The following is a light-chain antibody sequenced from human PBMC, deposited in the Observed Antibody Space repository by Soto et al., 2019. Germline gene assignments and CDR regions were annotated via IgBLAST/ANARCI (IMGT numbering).Light chain of an antibody. CDR2: GAS. CDR3: QQYGRSPWT. V-gene: IGKV3-20*01. CDR1: QSVSSSY. J-gene: IGKJ1*01. Sequence: EIVNIPCPATLSQSPGERATLSWRVCQSVSSSYLAWYQQKPGQAPRLLIYGASSRATGIPDRFSGSGSGTDFTLTISRLEPEDFAVYYCQQYGRSPWTFGQGTKVDNK.